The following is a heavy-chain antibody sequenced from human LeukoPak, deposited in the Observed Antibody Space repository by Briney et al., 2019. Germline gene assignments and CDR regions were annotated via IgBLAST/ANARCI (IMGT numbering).Heavy chain of an antibody. D-gene: IGHD6-13*01. CDR1: GYTFTDYY. Sequence: EASVTVSCTASGYTFTDYYLHWVRQAPGQGLEWMGWINPNSGGTNYAQKFQGRVTMTRDTSISTAYMELSRLRSDDTAVYYCARDGSGQQLVEVDYWGQGTLVTVSS. CDR3: ARDGSGQQLVEVDY. J-gene: IGHJ4*02. CDR2: INPNSGGT. V-gene: IGHV1-2*02.